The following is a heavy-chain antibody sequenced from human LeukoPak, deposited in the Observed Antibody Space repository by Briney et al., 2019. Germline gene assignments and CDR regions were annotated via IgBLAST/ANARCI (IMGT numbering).Heavy chain of an antibody. D-gene: IGHD3-3*01. Sequence: GGSLRLSCPASGFTFSSYWMSWVRQAPGKGLEWVANIKQDGSEKYYVDSVKGRFTISRDNAKNSLYLQMNSLRAEDTAVYYCARHPTGITIFGVVIPYFDYWGQGTLVTVSS. J-gene: IGHJ4*02. V-gene: IGHV3-7*01. CDR1: GFTFSSYW. CDR3: ARHPTGITIFGVVIPYFDY. CDR2: IKQDGSEK.